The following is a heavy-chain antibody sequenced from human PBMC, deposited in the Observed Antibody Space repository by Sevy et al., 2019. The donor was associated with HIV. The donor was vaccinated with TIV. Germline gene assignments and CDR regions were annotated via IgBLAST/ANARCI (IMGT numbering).Heavy chain of an antibody. D-gene: IGHD3-22*01. CDR3: TRPATVYDSSGYYQGVY. CDR1: GFTFGDYA. V-gene: IGHV3-49*03. CDR2: IRSKAYGGTT. J-gene: IGHJ4*02. Sequence: GGSLRLSCTASGFTFGDYAMSWFRQAPGKGLEWVGFIRSKAYGGTTEYAASVKGRFTISRDDSKSIAYLQMNSLKTEETAVYYCTRPATVYDSSGYYQGVYWGQGTLVTVSS.